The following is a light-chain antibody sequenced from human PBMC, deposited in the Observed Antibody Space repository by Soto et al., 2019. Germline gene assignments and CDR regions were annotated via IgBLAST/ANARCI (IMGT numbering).Light chain of an antibody. CDR3: SSFTGSSTWV. J-gene: IGLJ3*02. V-gene: IGLV2-14*01. Sequence: QSVLTQPASVSGSPGQSITIPCTGTSSDVGGYDFVSWYQQYPGKAPKLMIYEVSNRPSGVSNRFSGSKSGNTASLTISGLQAEDEADYYCSSFTGSSTWVFGGGTKLTVL. CDR2: EVS. CDR1: SSDVGGYDF.